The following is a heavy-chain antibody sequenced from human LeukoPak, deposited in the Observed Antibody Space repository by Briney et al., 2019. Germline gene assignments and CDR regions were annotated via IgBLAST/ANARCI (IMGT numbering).Heavy chain of an antibody. J-gene: IGHJ1*01. V-gene: IGHV1-2*02. CDR3: ARGAGIQLWLLGRLSEYFQH. D-gene: IGHD5-18*01. CDR1: GYTFTGYY. Sequence: GASVKVSYKASGYTFTGYYMHWVRQAPGQGLEWMGWINPNSGGTNYAQKFQGRVTMTRDTSISTAYMELSRLRSDDTAVYYCARGAGIQLWLLGRLSEYFQHWGQGTLVTVSS. CDR2: INPNSGGT.